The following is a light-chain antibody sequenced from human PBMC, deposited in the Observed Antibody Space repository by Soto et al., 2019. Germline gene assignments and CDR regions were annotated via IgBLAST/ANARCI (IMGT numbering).Light chain of an antibody. V-gene: IGLV1-47*01. J-gene: IGLJ2*01. CDR2: RNS. CDR3: AAWDDSLRGVV. CDR1: SSNIGSNY. Sequence: QSVLTQPPSASGTPGQRVTISCSGSSSNIGSNYVYWYQQLPGTVPQLLIYRNSERPSGVPDRFSGSKSGTSATLAISGLRSEDEADYYCAAWDDSLRGVVFGGGTKLTAL.